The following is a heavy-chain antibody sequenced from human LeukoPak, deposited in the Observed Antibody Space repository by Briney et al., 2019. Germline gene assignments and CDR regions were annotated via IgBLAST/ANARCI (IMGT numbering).Heavy chain of an antibody. CDR3: ARAGLRYPPYYFDY. CDR1: GGSISSYY. V-gene: IGHV4-59*01. D-gene: IGHD3-9*01. CDR2: IYYSGST. J-gene: IGHJ4*02. Sequence: SETLSLTCTVSGGSISSYYWSWIRRPPGKGLEWIGYIYYSGSTNYNPSLKSRVTISVDTSKNQFSLKLSSVTAADSAVYYCARAGLRYPPYYFDYWGQGTLVTVSS.